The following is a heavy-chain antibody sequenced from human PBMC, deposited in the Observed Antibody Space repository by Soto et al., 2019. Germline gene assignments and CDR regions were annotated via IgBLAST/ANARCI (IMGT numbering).Heavy chain of an antibody. CDR1: GYTFTSYG. J-gene: IGHJ4*02. CDR2: ISAYNGNT. D-gene: IGHD3-10*01. V-gene: IGHV1-18*04. Sequence: VASVKVSCKASGYTFTSYGISWVRQAPGQGLEWMGWISAYNGNTNYAQKLQGRVTMTTDTSTSTAYMELRSLRSDDTAVYYCARDRLADYYASGSSVPDYWGQGTLVTLSS. CDR3: ARDRLADYYASGSSVPDY.